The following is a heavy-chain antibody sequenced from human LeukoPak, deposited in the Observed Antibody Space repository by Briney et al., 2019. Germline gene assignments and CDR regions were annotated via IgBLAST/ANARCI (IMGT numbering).Heavy chain of an antibody. CDR3: TTDRVAVAGKFDS. CDR2: IKSKTDGGTT. J-gene: IGHJ4*02. V-gene: IGHV3-15*01. CDR1: GFTFNKAW. Sequence: GGSLRLSCAASGFTFNKAWMSWVRQAPGKGLEWVGRIKSKTDGGTTEYAAPVKGRFTISRNDSKNMLYLQMNSLKTEDTAVYFCTTDRVAVAGKFDSWGQGTLVTVSS. D-gene: IGHD6-19*01.